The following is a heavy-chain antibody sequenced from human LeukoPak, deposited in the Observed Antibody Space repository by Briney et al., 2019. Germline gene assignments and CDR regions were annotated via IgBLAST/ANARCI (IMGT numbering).Heavy chain of an antibody. Sequence: SQTLSLTCAISGDSVSSNGATWIWIRRSPSRGLEWLGRTYYRSKWYNDYAVSVKSRITINPDTSKNQFSLQLNSVTPEDTAVYYCARAPRVMVRAVYTPTYYFDYWGQGTLVTVSS. V-gene: IGHV6-1*01. CDR2: TYYRSKWYN. CDR3: ARAPRVMVRAVYTPTYYFDY. D-gene: IGHD3-10*01. CDR1: GDSVSSNGAT. J-gene: IGHJ4*02.